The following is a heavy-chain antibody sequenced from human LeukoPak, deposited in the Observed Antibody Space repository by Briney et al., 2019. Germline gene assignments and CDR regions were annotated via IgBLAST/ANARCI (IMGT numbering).Heavy chain of an antibody. CDR3: ARGKSGYSYGY. CDR1: GFTVSSNY. J-gene: IGHJ4*02. V-gene: IGHV3-66*02. D-gene: IGHD5-18*01. CDR2: IYSGGST. Sequence: GGSLRLSCAASGFTVSSNYMSWVRQAPGKGLEWVSVIYSGGSTYYADSVKGRFTISRDNSKNTLYLQMSSLRAEDTAVYYCARGKSGYSYGYWGQGTLVTVSS.